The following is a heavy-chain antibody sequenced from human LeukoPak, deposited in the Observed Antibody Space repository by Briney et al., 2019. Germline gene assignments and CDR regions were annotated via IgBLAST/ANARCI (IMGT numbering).Heavy chain of an antibody. V-gene: IGHV3-7*04. Sequence: GGSLRLSCAASGFTFDTYWMTWVRQAPGKGLEWVASIKQDGSEKYYVDSVKGRFTISRDNAKSSLYLQMNSLRAEDTALYHCARHSPLWGFWGQGTLVTVSS. CDR3: ARHSPLWGF. D-gene: IGHD7-27*01. CDR2: IKQDGSEK. J-gene: IGHJ4*02. CDR1: GFTFDTYW.